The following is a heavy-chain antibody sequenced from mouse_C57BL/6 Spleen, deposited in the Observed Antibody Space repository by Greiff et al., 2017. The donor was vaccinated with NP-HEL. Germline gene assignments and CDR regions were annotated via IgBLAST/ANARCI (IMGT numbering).Heavy chain of an antibody. Sequence: QVQLQQPGAELVKPGASVKLSCKASGYTFTSYWMHWVKQRPGQGLEWIGMIHPNSGSTNYNEKFKSKATLTVDKSSSTAYMQLRSLTSEDSAVYYCARSGFDYFDYWGQGTTLTVSS. J-gene: IGHJ2*01. CDR1: GYTFTSYW. CDR2: IHPNSGST. V-gene: IGHV1-64*01. D-gene: IGHD3-1*01. CDR3: ARSGFDYFDY.